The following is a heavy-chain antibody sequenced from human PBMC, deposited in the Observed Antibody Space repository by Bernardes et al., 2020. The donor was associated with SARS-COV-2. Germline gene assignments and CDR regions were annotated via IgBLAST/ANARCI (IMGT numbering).Heavy chain of an antibody. J-gene: IGHJ2*01. D-gene: IGHD4-17*01. V-gene: IGHV3-21*01. Sequence: GGSLILSCAASGFNFSSSALNWVRQAPGKGLQWVSSITASTTYIQYTDSVEGRFTVSRDNAKNSLYLEMTSLRAEDTAIYYCARILRDNGFGSGYYDLWGRGTLVTVSS. CDR2: ITASTTYI. CDR1: GFNFSSSA. CDR3: ARILRDNGFGSGYYDL.